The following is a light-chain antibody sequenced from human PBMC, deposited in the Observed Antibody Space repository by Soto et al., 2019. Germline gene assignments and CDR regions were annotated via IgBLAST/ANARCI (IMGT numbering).Light chain of an antibody. CDR1: QSVSSSY. Sequence: EIVLTQSPDTLSLSPGERATLSCRASQSVSSSYLAWYQQKPGQAPRLLIYDASSRATGIPDRFSGGGSGTDFTLTISSLEPEDFAVYYCQQRSNWPPSVSRTFGQGTKLDIK. CDR3: QQRSNWPPSVSRT. V-gene: IGKV3D-20*02. CDR2: DAS. J-gene: IGKJ1*01.